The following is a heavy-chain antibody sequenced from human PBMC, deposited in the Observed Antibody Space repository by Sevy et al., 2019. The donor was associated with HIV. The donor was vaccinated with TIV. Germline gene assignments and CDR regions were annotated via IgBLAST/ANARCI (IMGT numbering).Heavy chain of an antibody. CDR3: GKAGFVGGGWAGNFDY. Sequence: GGSLRLSCAASGFTFTTYAMTWVRQGPRKGLEWVSSITGSGGASYYADSVKGRSTTSRDSSRNIVTMQMNGVGVEDAAVYCCGKAGFVGGGWAGNFDYWGQGAMVTVSS. CDR2: ITGSGGAS. D-gene: IGHD3-16*01. CDR1: GFTFTTYA. J-gene: IGHJ4*02. V-gene: IGHV3-23*01.